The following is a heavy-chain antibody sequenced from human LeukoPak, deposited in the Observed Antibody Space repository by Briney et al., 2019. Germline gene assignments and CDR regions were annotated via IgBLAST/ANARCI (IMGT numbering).Heavy chain of an antibody. CDR1: GGSNSGTPYY. D-gene: IGHD3-3*01. J-gene: IGHJ4*02. Sequence: SETLSLTCAISGGSNSGTPYYWGWIRQPPGMGLEWIGSIYYSGSPYYNPSLKSRPTISVDTSKNQFSLKLTSVTAADTAVYYCARASTIFGHFAYWGRGTLVTVSS. CDR2: IYYSGSP. V-gene: IGHV4-39*07. CDR3: ARASTIFGHFAY.